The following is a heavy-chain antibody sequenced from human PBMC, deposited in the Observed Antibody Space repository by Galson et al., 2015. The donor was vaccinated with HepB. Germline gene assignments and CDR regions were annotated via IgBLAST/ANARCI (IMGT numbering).Heavy chain of an antibody. CDR2: ISSNGGST. Sequence: SLRLSCAASGFTFSSYAMHWVRQAPGKGLEYVSAISSNGGSTYYANSVKGRFTISRDNSKNTLYLQMGSLRAEDMAVYYCARGLVDTAMVSDYWGQGTLVTVSS. J-gene: IGHJ4*02. D-gene: IGHD5-18*01. V-gene: IGHV3-64*01. CDR1: GFTFSSYA. CDR3: ARGLVDTAMVSDY.